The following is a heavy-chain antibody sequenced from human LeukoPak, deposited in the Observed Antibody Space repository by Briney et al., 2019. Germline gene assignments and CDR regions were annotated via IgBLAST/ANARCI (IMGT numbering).Heavy chain of an antibody. CDR1: GYTFTSYD. J-gene: IGHJ6*02. CDR2: MNPNSGNT. D-gene: IGHD1-26*01. Sequence: ASVKVSCKASGYTFTSYDINWVRQATGQGLEWMGWMNPNSGNTGYAQKFQGRVTMTIDTSTSTAYMELRSLKSDDTAVYYCVRHIKPAGPWDGMDVWGQGTTVIVSS. V-gene: IGHV1-8*01. CDR3: VRHIKPAGPWDGMDV.